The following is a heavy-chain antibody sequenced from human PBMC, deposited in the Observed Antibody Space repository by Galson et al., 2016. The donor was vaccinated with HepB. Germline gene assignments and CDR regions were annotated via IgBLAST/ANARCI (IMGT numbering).Heavy chain of an antibody. D-gene: IGHD3-9*01. CDR3: AVSYDDIFTGHHNYLDY. Sequence: SLRLSCAASGFTFSSYHMSWVRQAPGRGLEWVSYITTSSSATSYADSVKGRFTISRDNVENSLYLQMNSLRDEDTAVYYCAVSYDDIFTGHHNYLDYWGQGTLVTVSS. V-gene: IGHV3-48*02. J-gene: IGHJ4*02. CDR1: GFTFSSYH. CDR2: ITTSSSAT.